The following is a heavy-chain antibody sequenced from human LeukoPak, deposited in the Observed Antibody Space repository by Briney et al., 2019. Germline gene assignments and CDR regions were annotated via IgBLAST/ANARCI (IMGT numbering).Heavy chain of an antibody. CDR3: ARLEMASNY. CDR2: ISYDGSNK. CDR1: GFTFSSYA. D-gene: IGHD5-24*01. Sequence: PGRSLRLSCAASGFTFSSYAMHWVRPAPGKGLEWVAVISYDGSNKYYADSVKGRFTISRDNSKNTLYLQMNSLRAEDTAVYYCARLEMASNYWGQGTLVTVSS. V-gene: IGHV3-30-3*01. J-gene: IGHJ4*02.